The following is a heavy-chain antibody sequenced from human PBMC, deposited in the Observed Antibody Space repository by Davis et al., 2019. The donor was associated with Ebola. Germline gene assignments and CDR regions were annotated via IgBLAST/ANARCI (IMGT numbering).Heavy chain of an antibody. J-gene: IGHJ3*02. CDR1: GFIFRNYV. CDR3: AKDTSNIWFDI. D-gene: IGHD1-26*01. V-gene: IGHV3-23*01. Sequence: GGSLRLSCETSGFIFRNYVMSWVRQAPGKGLEWVSTFGTGGDTYYADSVKGRFAISRDNSRGTLYLQMNGLRVEDTAIYYCAKDTSNIWFDIWGQGTMVTVSS. CDR2: FGTGGDT.